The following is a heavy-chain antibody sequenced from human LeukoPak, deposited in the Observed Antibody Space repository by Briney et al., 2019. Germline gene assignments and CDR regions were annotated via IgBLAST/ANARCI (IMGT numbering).Heavy chain of an antibody. D-gene: IGHD2-2*01. V-gene: IGHV1-2*02. CDR1: GYXFTGYY. J-gene: IGHJ6*02. Sequence: GASVKVSCKASGYXFTGYYMHWVRQAPGQGLKWMGWINPDSGGTEYAQKFQGRVTMTRDTSISTAYMELSRLRSDDTAMYYCARDHCTSSGCYEDYYYGMDVWGQGTTVTVSS. CDR3: ARDHCTSSGCYEDYYYGMDV. CDR2: INPDSGGT.